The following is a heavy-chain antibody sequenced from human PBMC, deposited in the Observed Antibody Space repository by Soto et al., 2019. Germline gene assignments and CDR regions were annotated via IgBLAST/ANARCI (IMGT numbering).Heavy chain of an antibody. V-gene: IGHV3-30*18. J-gene: IGHJ6*02. D-gene: IGHD3-16*01. CDR1: AFTFNSFG. CDR2: VSSDGSDA. CDR3: AKLSLGDSHYYGVDV. Sequence: QVHLVESEGGVVQPGRSLRLSCAASAFTFNSFGMHWVRQAPGKGLEWVAAVSSDGSDAYYADSVRGRFTISRDNSKDTLYLQMNNLRPEDTAVYYCAKLSLGDSHYYGVDVWGQGTTVTVSS.